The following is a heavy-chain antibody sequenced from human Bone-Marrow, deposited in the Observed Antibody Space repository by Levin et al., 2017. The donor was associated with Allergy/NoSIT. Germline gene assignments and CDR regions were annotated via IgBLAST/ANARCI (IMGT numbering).Heavy chain of an antibody. CDR1: GFTFSSYA. D-gene: IGHD1-26*01. J-gene: IGHJ3*02. V-gene: IGHV3-30*04. CDR2: ISYDGSNK. CDR3: ARDGLLEGAVRWAAFDI. Sequence: GGSLRLSCAASGFTFSSYAMHWVRQAPGKGLEWVAVISYDGSNKYYADSVKGRFTISRDNSKNTLYLQMNSLRAEDTAVYYCARDGLLEGAVRWAAFDIWGQGTMVTVSS.